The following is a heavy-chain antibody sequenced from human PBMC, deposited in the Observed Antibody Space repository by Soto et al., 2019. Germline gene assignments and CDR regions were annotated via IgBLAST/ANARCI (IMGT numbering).Heavy chain of an antibody. Sequence: EVQLAESGGGLVQPGGSLRLSCAASGFTFSSYWMNWVRQAPGKGLEWVANIKQDGGERYYVDSVEGRFTISRDNAKNSLYLQMNSLRAEDTAVYYCARRIVATERVAKDTFDIWGQGTMVTVSS. V-gene: IGHV3-7*01. CDR2: IKQDGGER. J-gene: IGHJ3*02. CDR3: ARRIVATERVAKDTFDI. CDR1: GFTFSSYW. D-gene: IGHD5-12*01.